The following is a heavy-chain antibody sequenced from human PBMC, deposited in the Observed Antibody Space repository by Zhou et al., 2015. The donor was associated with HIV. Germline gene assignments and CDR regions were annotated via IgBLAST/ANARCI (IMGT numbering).Heavy chain of an antibody. CDR2: IIPILGIA. V-gene: IGHV1-69*09. J-gene: IGHJ3*02. CDR1: GGTFSSYT. D-gene: IGHD3-22*01. Sequence: QVQLVQSGAEVKKPGSSVKVSCKASGGTFSSYTISWVRQAPGQGLEWMGRIIPILGIANYAQKFQGRVTITADKSTSTAYMELSSLRSEDTAVYYCARDFGDYYDSSGSGAFDIWGQGTMVTVSS. CDR3: ARDFGDYYDSSGSGAFDI.